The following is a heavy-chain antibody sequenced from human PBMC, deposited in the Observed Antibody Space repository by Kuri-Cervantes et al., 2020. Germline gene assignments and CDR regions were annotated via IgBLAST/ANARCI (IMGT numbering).Heavy chain of an antibody. J-gene: IGHJ3*02. CDR2: INHSGST. CDR1: GGSISSGGYY. V-gene: IGHV4-61*08. Sequence: SETLSLTCTVSGGSISSGGYYWSWIRQPPGKGLEWIGEINHSGSTNYNPSLKSRVTISVDTSKNQFSLKLSSVTAADTAVYYCARGDTVDAFDIWGQGTMVTVSS. D-gene: IGHD2-2*02. CDR3: ARGDTVDAFDI.